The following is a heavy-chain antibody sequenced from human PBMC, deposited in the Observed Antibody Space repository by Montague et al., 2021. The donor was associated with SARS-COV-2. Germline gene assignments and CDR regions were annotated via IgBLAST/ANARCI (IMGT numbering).Heavy chain of an antibody. J-gene: IGHJ5*02. Sequence: SETLSLTCSVSGGSISGYCWSWIRQSPGKGLEWVGYIYYTGGTNYNPSLESRVTISLDTSKNQFSLRLSSVTPADTAVYYCARAWAVLTRVGYNYGWFDPWGPGTLVTVSS. CDR2: IYYTGGT. CDR1: GGSISGYC. D-gene: IGHD5-24*01. V-gene: IGHV4-59*01. CDR3: ARAWAVLTRVGYNYGWFDP.